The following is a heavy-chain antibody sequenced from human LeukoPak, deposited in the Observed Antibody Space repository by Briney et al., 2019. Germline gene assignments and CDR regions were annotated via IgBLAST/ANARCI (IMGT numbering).Heavy chain of an antibody. V-gene: IGHV3-23*01. CDR1: GITLSNYA. Sequence: GGSLRLSCAVSGITLSNYAMTWVRQAPGKGLEWVAGISGSGGGTNYADSVKGRFTISRDNYKNTLYLQMNSLGAEDTAVYFCAKRVVIRVILVGFHKEAYYFDSWGQGALATVSS. CDR3: AKRVVIRVILVGFHKEAYYFDS. D-gene: IGHD2-21*01. CDR2: ISGSGGGT. J-gene: IGHJ4*02.